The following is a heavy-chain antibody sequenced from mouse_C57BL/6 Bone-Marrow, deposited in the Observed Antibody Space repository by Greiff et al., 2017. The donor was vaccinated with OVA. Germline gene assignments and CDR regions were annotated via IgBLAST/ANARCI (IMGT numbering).Heavy chain of an antibody. CDR3: ARDYYGISWRFPF. V-gene: IGHV1-26*01. CDR1: GYTFTDYY. Sequence: VQLQQSGPELVKPGASVKISCKASGYTFTDYYMNWVKQSHGKSLEWIGDINPNNGGTSYNQKFKDKATLTVDTSSSTAYMELRSLTSEDSAVYYCARDYYGISWRFPFWGPGTLVTVSA. CDR2: INPNNGGT. D-gene: IGHD1-1*01. J-gene: IGHJ3*01.